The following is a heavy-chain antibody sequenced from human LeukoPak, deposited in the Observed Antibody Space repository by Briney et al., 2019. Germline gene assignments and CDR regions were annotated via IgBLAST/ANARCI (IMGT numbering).Heavy chain of an antibody. J-gene: IGHJ4*02. D-gene: IGHD1-26*01. Sequence: GGSLRLSCAASGFTITTYAVNWVRQAPGKGLEWVSGIGGGGTEYYADSVKGRLIISSDNSQNLVHLQMNSLTVEDTAVYYCARAQGALDYWSQGTLVTVSS. V-gene: IGHV3-23*01. CDR2: IGGGGTE. CDR3: ARAQGALDY. CDR1: GFTITTYA.